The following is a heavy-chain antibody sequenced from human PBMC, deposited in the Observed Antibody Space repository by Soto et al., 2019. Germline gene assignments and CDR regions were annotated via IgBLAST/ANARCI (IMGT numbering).Heavy chain of an antibody. Sequence: QITLKESGPTLVKPTQTLTLTCTFSGFSLSNNGEAVGWFRQSPGKALEWLVLIYWDDDNRYNPTLRTRPSTTKNTSKNQVVLTRTNMDPVDTATYYCARYVATSPAGWFEPWGQGIPVTVSS. CDR1: GFSLSNNGEA. J-gene: IGHJ5*02. D-gene: IGHD3-10*02. CDR2: IYWDDDN. CDR3: ARYVATSPAGWFEP. V-gene: IGHV2-5*02.